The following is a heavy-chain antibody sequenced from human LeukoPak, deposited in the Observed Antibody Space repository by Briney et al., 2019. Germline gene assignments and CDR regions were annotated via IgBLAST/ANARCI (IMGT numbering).Heavy chain of an antibody. CDR2: LSYTGIT. Sequence: PSETLSLTCAVSGGSISSYYWSWIRQPPGKGLEWIGYLSYTGITTYNPSLKGRVTISLDMSKNQFSLNLTSVTAADTAVYYCARSGSGDSVYGHWGQGTLVTVSS. V-gene: IGHV4-59*01. D-gene: IGHD4-17*01. CDR3: ARSGSGDSVYGH. J-gene: IGHJ4*02. CDR1: GGSISSYY.